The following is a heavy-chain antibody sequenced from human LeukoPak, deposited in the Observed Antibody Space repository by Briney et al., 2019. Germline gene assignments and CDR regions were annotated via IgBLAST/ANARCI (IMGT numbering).Heavy chain of an antibody. V-gene: IGHV3-30-3*01. J-gene: IGHJ4*02. CDR3: ARWGGSGSSIDY. Sequence: GGSLRLSCAASGFTISSYAMNWVRQAPGKGLEWVAVISYDGSNKYYADSVKGRFTISRDNSKNTLYLQMNSLRAEDTAVYYCARWGGSGSSIDYWGQGTLVTVSS. CDR1: GFTISSYA. CDR2: ISYDGSNK. D-gene: IGHD3-10*01.